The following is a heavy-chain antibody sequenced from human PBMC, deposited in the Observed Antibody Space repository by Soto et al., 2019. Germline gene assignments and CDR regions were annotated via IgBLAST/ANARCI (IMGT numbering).Heavy chain of an antibody. V-gene: IGHV4-59*01. CDR3: ARGYYDSSGYYAPVHYYGMDV. J-gene: IGHJ6*02. Sequence: PSEMLSLTCTVSGGYISSYYWSWIRQPPGKGLEWIGYIYYSGSTNYNPSLKSRVTISVDTSKNQFSLKLSSVTAADTAVHYCARGYYDSSGYYAPVHYYGMDVWGQGTTVTVS. CDR1: GGYISSYY. CDR2: IYYSGST. D-gene: IGHD3-22*01.